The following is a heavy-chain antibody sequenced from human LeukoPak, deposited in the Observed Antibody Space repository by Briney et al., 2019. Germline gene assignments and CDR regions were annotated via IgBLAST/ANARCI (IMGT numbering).Heavy chain of an antibody. CDR1: GFTFSSYG. CDR3: AFSAGVGDYDLKGAFDI. Sequence: GGSLRLSCAASGFTFSSYGMHWVRQAPGKGLERVAVISYDGSNKYYADSVKGRFTISRDNSKNTLYLQMNSLRAEDTAVYYCAFSAGVGDYDLKGAFDIWGQGTMVTVSS. V-gene: IGHV3-30*03. CDR2: ISYDGSNK. J-gene: IGHJ3*02. D-gene: IGHD4-17*01.